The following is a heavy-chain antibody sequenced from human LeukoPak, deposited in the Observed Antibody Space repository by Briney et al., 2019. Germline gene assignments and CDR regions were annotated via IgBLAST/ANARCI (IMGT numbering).Heavy chain of an antibody. D-gene: IGHD2-15*01. Sequence: KSSETLSLTCAVYGGSFSGYYWSWIRQPPGKGLEWIGEINHSGSTYYNPSLKSRVTISVDTSKNQFSLKLSSVTAADTAVYYCAREKGYCSGGSCYGSWFDPWGQGTLVTVSS. CDR1: GGSFSGYY. CDR3: AREKGYCSGGSCYGSWFDP. V-gene: IGHV4-34*09. CDR2: INHSGST. J-gene: IGHJ5*02.